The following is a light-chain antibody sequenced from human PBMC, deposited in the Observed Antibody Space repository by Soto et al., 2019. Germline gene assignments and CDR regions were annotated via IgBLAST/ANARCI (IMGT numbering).Light chain of an antibody. CDR3: QQSDSYPYT. V-gene: IGKV1-39*01. CDR2: AAS. J-gene: IGKJ2*01. CDR1: QTITNY. Sequence: DIQMTQSPSSLSVSVGDRVTITCRASQTITNYLNWYQQKPGKAPKLLVYAASSLQSGVPSRFSGSGSGTDFTLTISSLQPEDFATYYCQQSDSYPYTFGQGTKLEIK.